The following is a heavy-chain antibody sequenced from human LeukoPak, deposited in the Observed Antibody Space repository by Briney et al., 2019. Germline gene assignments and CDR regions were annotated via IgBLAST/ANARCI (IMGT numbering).Heavy chain of an antibody. CDR3: ARCSADPYYYYYMDV. CDR1: GYSFTSYW. CDR2: IYPGDSDT. J-gene: IGHJ6*03. D-gene: IGHD3-10*02. V-gene: IGHV5-51*01. Sequence: GESLKISFKGSGYSFTSYWIGWVRQMPGKGLEWMGIIYPGDSDTRYSPSFQGQVTISADKSISTAYLQWSSLKASDTAMYYCARCSADPYYYYYMDVWGKGTTVTVSS.